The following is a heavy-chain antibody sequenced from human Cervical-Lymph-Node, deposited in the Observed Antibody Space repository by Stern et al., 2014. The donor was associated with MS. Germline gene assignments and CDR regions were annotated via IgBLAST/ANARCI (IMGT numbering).Heavy chain of an antibody. CDR3: VRTPLGHGFYFDY. V-gene: IGHV4-59*01. CDR1: GASISSYY. D-gene: IGHD3-10*01. CDR2: IFHTGST. J-gene: IGHJ4*02. Sequence: QLQLQESGPGLVKPSETLSLTCTVSGASISSYYWNWIRQPPGKGLEWIGYIFHTGSTNYNPSLKSRVTISVDTSKNQLSLKLTSVTAADAAVYYCVRTPLGHGFYFDYWGQGTLVTVSS.